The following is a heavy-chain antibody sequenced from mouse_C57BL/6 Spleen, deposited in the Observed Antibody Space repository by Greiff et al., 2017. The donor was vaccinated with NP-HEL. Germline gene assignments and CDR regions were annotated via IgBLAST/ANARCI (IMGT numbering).Heavy chain of an antibody. Sequence: LMESGPELVKPGASVKISCKASGYTFTDYYINWVKQRPGQGLEWIGWIYPGSGNTKYNEKFKGKATLTVDTSSSTAYMQLSSLTSEDSAVYFCARDYYGSSYEGFAYWGQGTLVTVSA. J-gene: IGHJ3*01. V-gene: IGHV1-84*01. CDR2: IYPGSGNT. CDR3: ARDYYGSSYEGFAY. D-gene: IGHD1-1*01. CDR1: GYTFTDYY.